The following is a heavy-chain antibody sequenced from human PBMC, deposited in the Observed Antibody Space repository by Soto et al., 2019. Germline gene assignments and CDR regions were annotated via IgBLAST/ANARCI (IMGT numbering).Heavy chain of an antibody. J-gene: IGHJ6*02. CDR2: LWSAGNT. CDR3: AREAPMDV. CDR1: GFTVSSKY. V-gene: IGHV3-53*01. Sequence: GSLRLSCAASGFTVSSKYMSWVRQAPGKGLEWVSVLWSAGNTYYADSVRGRFTISRDNSKNTLSLEMSSLTADDTAVYYCAREAPMDVWGQGTTVTVSS.